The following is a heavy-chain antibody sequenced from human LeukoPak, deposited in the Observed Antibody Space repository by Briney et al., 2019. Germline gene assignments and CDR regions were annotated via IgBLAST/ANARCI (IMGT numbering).Heavy chain of an antibody. Sequence: GGSLRLSCVASGFTFSNYAMSWVRQAPGKGLEWVSTFSGTGDITYYADPVKGRFTISRDSSKNTLYLQMNSLRAEDTALYYCAKGSSGWYPHFDHWGQGTLVTVSS. CDR2: FSGTGDIT. CDR1: GFTFSNYA. CDR3: AKGSSGWYPHFDH. D-gene: IGHD6-19*01. J-gene: IGHJ4*01. V-gene: IGHV3-23*01.